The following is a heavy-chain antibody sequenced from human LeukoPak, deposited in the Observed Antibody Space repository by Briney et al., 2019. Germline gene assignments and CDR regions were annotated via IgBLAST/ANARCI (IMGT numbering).Heavy chain of an antibody. CDR3: ASPGDSGGWFDP. V-gene: IGHV1-69*05. J-gene: IGHJ5*02. Sequence: GASVKVSCKASGGTFSSYAISWVRQAPGQGLEWMGGIIPIFGTANYAQKFQGRVTITTDESTSTAYMELSSLRSEDTAVYYCASPGDSGGWFDPWGQGTLVTVSS. CDR2: IIPIFGTA. CDR1: GGTFSSYA. D-gene: IGHD2-21*01.